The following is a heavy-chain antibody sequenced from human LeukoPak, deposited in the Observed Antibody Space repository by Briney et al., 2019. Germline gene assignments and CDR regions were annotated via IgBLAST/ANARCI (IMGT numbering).Heavy chain of an antibody. V-gene: IGHV4-31*03. CDR2: IYYSGST. J-gene: IGHJ4*02. D-gene: IGHD5-12*01. Sequence: SQTLSLTCTVSGGSISSGGYYWSWIRQHPGKGLEWIGYIYYSGSTYYNPSLKSRVTISVDTSKNQFSLKLSSVTAADTAVYYCARVSVDIVATSVDYWGQGTLVTVSS. CDR1: GGSISSGGYY. CDR3: ARVSVDIVATSVDY.